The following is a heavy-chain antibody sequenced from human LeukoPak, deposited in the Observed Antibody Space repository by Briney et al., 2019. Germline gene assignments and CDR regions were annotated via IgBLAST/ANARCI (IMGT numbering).Heavy chain of an antibody. Sequence: GGSLRLSCAASGFTFSGYGMHWVRQAPGKGLEWVAVISYDGSNKYYADSVKGRFTISRDNSKNTLYLQMNSLRAEDTAVYYCAKDYARLVIPDYWGQGTLVTVSS. D-gene: IGHD3-9*01. V-gene: IGHV3-30*18. J-gene: IGHJ4*02. CDR1: GFTFSGYG. CDR3: AKDYARLVIPDY. CDR2: ISYDGSNK.